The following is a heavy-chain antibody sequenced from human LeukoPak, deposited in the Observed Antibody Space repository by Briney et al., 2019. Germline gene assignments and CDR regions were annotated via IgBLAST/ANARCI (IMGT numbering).Heavy chain of an antibody. CDR1: GFTFSSYW. V-gene: IGHV3-74*01. Sequence: GWSLRLSCAASGFTFSSYWMHGVRQARGKGLAWLSRISTDGSSTSYADSVKGRITISRDNAKNTVYLQIGSLRAADTALYYCVRSLYRRRTDDWGQGTLVTVSS. CDR3: VRSLYRRRTDD. J-gene: IGHJ4*02. D-gene: IGHD3-16*02. CDR2: ISTDGSST.